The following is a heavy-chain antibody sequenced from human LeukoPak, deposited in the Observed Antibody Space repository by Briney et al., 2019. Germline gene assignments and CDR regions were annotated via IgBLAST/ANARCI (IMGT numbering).Heavy chain of an antibody. D-gene: IGHD1-26*01. CDR1: GGSISSYY. V-gene: IGHV4-59*12. Sequence: SETLSLTCTVSGGSISSYYWSWIRQPPGKGLEWIGYIYYSGSTNYNPSRKSRVTISVDTSKNQFSLKLSSVTAADTAVYYCATKSGSYYYYYYMDVWGKGTTVTVSS. CDR3: ATKSGSYYYYYYMDV. J-gene: IGHJ6*03. CDR2: IYYSGST.